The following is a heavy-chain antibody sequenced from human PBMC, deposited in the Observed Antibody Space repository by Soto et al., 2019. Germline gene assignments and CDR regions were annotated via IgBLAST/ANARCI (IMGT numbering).Heavy chain of an antibody. J-gene: IGHJ6*01. CDR2: TNAANGYV. D-gene: IGHD3-16*01. Sequence: GSVKVSFKASGYLFSSFSLHLVRQAPGQSLEWIGWTNAANGYVEYSLDLQGRVTITRDTSVNTVYMQLSSLTSEDGAVYYCARDGGAGMDVWGQGTTVTVSS. V-gene: IGHV1-3*02. CDR3: ARDGGAGMDV. CDR1: GYLFSSFS.